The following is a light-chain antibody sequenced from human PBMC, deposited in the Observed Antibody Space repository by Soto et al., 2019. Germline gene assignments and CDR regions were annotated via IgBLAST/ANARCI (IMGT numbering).Light chain of an antibody. J-gene: IGKJ1*01. Sequence: EIVLTQSPGTLSVSPGERATLSCRASQSVNSALAWYQQKPGQVPRLLIYGASTRATGIPARFSGSGSGTEFTLTISSLQSEDFAVYYCQQYLTWPPTFGQGTKVE. V-gene: IGKV3-15*01. CDR3: QQYLTWPPT. CDR1: QSVNSA. CDR2: GAS.